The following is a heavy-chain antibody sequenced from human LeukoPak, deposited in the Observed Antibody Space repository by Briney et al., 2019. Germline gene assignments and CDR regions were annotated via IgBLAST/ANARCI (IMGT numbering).Heavy chain of an antibody. D-gene: IGHD3-22*01. J-gene: IGHJ6*02. V-gene: IGHV3-48*03. CDR1: GFTFSSYE. CDR2: ISSSGSTI. Sequence: GGSLRLSCAASGFTFSSYEMNWVGQAPPQGLEWVSYISSSGSTIYYADSVKGRFTISRDNAKNSLYLQMNSLRAEDTAVYYCARDDPHLLLPAYYYYGMDVWGQGTTVTVSS. CDR3: ARDDPHLLLPAYYYYGMDV.